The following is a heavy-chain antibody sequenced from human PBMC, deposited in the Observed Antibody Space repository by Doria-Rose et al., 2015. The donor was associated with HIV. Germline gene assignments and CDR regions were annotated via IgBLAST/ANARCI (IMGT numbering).Heavy chain of an antibody. V-gene: IGHV2-26*01. CDR3: ARIKSSRWYHKYYFDF. CDR2: IFSGDER. J-gene: IGHJ4*02. CDR1: GVSLSSPGMG. Sequence: QITLKESGPVLVKPTETLTLTCTVSGVSLSSPGMGVSWIRQPPGKALEWLANIFSGDERSYKTSLKSRLTIPRGTSKSQVVLTMTDMDPVDTATYYCARIKSSRWYHKYYFDFWGQGTLVIVSA. D-gene: IGHD6-13*01.